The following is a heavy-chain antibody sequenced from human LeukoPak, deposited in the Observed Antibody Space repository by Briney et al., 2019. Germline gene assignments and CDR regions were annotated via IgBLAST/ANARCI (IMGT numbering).Heavy chain of an antibody. CDR2: ISYDGGKK. Sequence: PGGSLRLSCAASGFTFSSHDMHWVRQAPGKGLEWVAIISYDGGKKDYADSVKGRFTISRDNSKNSLYLQMNSLRPEDTAVYYCAKDRCSNGVGCYYYYMDVWGKGTTVTISS. CDR1: GFTFSSHD. D-gene: IGHD2-8*01. V-gene: IGHV3-30*18. CDR3: AKDRCSNGVGCYYYYMDV. J-gene: IGHJ6*03.